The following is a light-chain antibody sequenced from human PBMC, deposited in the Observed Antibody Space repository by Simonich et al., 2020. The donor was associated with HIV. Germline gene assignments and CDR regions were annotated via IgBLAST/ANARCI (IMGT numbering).Light chain of an antibody. CDR1: QSVSSN. CDR3: QQHRRSPWT. J-gene: IGKJ1*01. CDR2: GAS. V-gene: IGKV3-20*01. Sequence: EIVMTQSPATLSVSPGERATLSCRASQSVSSNLAWYQKKPGQAPRLLIYGASTRATGIPDRFNGSGSGTDFTLTISRLEPEDFAVYYCQQHRRSPWTFGQGTKVEIK.